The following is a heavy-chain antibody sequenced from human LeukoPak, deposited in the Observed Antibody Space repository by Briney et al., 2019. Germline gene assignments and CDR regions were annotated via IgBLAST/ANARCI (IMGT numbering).Heavy chain of an antibody. D-gene: IGHD6-13*01. V-gene: IGHV3-74*01. CDR1: GFTFSSYW. CDR2: INSDGSST. CDR3: ATSRGSWPDYFDY. J-gene: IGHJ4*02. Sequence: GGSLRLSCAAPGFTFSSYWMHWVRQAPGKGLVWVSRINSDGSSTSYADSVKGRFTISRDNAKNSLYLQMNSLRAEDTAVYYCATSRGSWPDYFDYWGQGTLVTVSS.